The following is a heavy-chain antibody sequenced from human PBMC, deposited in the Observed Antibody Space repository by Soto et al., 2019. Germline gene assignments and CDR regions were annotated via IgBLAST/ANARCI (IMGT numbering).Heavy chain of an antibody. CDR2: VHDTGTT. J-gene: IGHJ4*02. Sequence: QLQLQESGPGLVKPSETLSLTCAVSGGSVSSGGNYWGWIRQSPGKGLEWIGSVHDTGTTHYNPSLTSRVTISVDTSKNQFSLNVNSVPAADPAVYYCARGLSSPSAAGVWGQGTLVTVSS. CDR3: ARGLSSPSAAGV. V-gene: IGHV4-39*01. CDR1: GGSVSSGGNY. D-gene: IGHD6-6*01.